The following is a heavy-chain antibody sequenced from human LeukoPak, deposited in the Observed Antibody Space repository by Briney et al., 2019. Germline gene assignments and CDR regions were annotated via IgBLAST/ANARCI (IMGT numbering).Heavy chain of an antibody. Sequence: GGSLRLSCAASGFTFSNYWMHWVRQAPGKGLVWVSRINIAGSSTIYADSVKGRFTISRDNAKNTLYLQMNSLRAEDTAVYYCARGGMANAPREHYYYGLDVWGQGTTVTVSS. D-gene: IGHD5-24*01. CDR3: ARGGMANAPREHYYYGLDV. CDR1: GFTFSNYW. CDR2: INIAGSST. V-gene: IGHV3-74*01. J-gene: IGHJ6*02.